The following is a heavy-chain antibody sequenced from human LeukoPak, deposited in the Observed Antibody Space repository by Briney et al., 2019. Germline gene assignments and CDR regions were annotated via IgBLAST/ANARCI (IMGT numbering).Heavy chain of an antibody. V-gene: IGHV1-46*01. CDR3: ARGGSGSHYSPFDY. CDR1: GYTFTNYY. CDR2: INPSSGST. D-gene: IGHD3-10*01. Sequence: GASVKVSCKASGYTFTNYYIHWVREAPGQGLEWMGIINPSSGSTSYAQKFQDRVTMTRDTSTSTLYLELSSLWSEDTAVYHCARGGSGSHYSPFDYWGQGTLVTVSS. J-gene: IGHJ4*02.